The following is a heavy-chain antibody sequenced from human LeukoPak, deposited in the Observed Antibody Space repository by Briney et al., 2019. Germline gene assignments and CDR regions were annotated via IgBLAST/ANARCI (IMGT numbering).Heavy chain of an antibody. CDR2: IHPRSGET. CDR3: ARDTEYGTGSYYRGCFDY. Sequence: ASVKVSCKASGYSFTAFYIHWVRQAPGQGLEWMGWIHPRSGETNYAYKFRGRVTMTRDTSISTTYMDLGSLRSDDTAVYYCARDTEYGTGSYYRGCFDYWGQGTLVTVSS. CDR1: GYSFTAFY. J-gene: IGHJ4*02. D-gene: IGHD3-10*01. V-gene: IGHV1-2*02.